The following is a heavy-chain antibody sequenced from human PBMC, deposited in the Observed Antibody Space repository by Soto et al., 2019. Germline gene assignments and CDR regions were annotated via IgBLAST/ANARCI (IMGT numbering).Heavy chain of an antibody. D-gene: IGHD6-19*01. J-gene: IGHJ4*02. CDR1: GGSISSYY. Sequence: SETLSLTCTISGGSISSYYWSWIRQPPGKGLEWIGYIYYSGSTNYNPSLKRRVTISVDTSKNQFSLKLSSVTAADTAVYYCASGFLGSSGQEQYFEYWGQGTLVTVSS. CDR2: IYYSGST. CDR3: ASGFLGSSGQEQYFEY. V-gene: IGHV4-59*01.